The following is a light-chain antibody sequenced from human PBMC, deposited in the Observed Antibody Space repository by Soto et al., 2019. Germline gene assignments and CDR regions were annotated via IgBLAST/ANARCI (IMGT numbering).Light chain of an antibody. CDR3: QQYYAMPYS. V-gene: IGKV4-1*01. Sequence: DIVMTQSPDSLGVSLGERATINCKSSQSVLYRSNNKNYLSWYQQKPGQPPKLLIYWASTRESGVPDRFSGSGSGTDFTLTSSSLQAEDVAVYYCQQYYAMPYSFGQGTKLEIK. CDR2: WAS. J-gene: IGKJ2*03. CDR1: QSVLYRSNNKNY.